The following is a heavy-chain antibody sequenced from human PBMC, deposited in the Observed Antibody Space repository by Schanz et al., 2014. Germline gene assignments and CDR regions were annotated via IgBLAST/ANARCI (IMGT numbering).Heavy chain of an antibody. CDR1: GYNFTSSW. CDR3: ARNDGDSSGWSVWFDP. V-gene: IGHV5-10-1*03. D-gene: IGHD6-19*01. Sequence: EVQLVQSGAEVKKPGESLRISCRGSGYNFTSSWITWVRQVPGKGLEWMGSIDPSDSYTNYSPSFQGDVNISTDKSISPSYLQWTSLKASDTAMYYCARNDGDSSGWSVWFDPWGQGTLVFVSS. J-gene: IGHJ5*02. CDR2: IDPSDSYT.